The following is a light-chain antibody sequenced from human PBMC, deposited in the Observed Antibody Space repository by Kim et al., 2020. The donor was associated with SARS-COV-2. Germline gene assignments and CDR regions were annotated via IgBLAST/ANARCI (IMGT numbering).Light chain of an antibody. CDR1: KLGEKY. Sequence: GPPGQTARITCSGDKLGEKYTSWYQHKSGQSPVVVIYQDNKRPSGMTERFSGSSSGNTATLTISGTQPMDEADYYCQTWDSTTVIFGGGTQLTVL. J-gene: IGLJ2*01. CDR3: QTWDSTTVI. CDR2: QDN. V-gene: IGLV3-1*01.